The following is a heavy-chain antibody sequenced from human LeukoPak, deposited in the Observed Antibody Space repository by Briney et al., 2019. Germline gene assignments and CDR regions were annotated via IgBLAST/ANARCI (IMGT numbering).Heavy chain of an antibody. CDR2: ISYDGTNK. J-gene: IGHJ6*02. CDR3: AKESTTYYYYGMHV. V-gene: IGHV3-30*18. Sequence: GGSLRLSCAASGFTFSDYAMHWVRQAPGKGLEWVAVISYDGTNKYYPDSVKGRFTISRDNSYNTLYLQVDSLTAEDTAVYYCAKESTTYYYYGMHVWGQGTTVTVSS. D-gene: IGHD2/OR15-2a*01. CDR1: GFTFSDYA.